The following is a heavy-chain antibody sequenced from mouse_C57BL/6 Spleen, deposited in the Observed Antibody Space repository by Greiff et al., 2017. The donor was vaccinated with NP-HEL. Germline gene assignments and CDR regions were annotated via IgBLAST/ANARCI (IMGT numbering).Heavy chain of an antibody. Sequence: QVQLQQSGPELVKPGASVKISCKASGYSFTSYYIHWVKQRPGQGLEWIGWIYPGSGIAMYYEKFKGKATLTADTSSSTAYMQLSSLTSEDSAVYYCAKSNCDLQGVFDYWGQGTTLTVSS. CDR2: IYPGSGIA. J-gene: IGHJ2*01. D-gene: IGHD4-1*01. CDR3: AKSNCDLQGVFDY. CDR1: GYSFTSYY. V-gene: IGHV1-66*01.